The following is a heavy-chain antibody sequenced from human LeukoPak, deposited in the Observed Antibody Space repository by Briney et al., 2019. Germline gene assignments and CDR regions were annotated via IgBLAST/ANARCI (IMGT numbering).Heavy chain of an antibody. CDR2: INSSSSYI. V-gene: IGHV3-21*01. Sequence: PGRSLRLSCAASGFTFSSYSMNWVRQAPGKGLEWVSSINSSSSYIYYADSVKGRFTISRDNAKNSLYLQMNSLRAEDTAVYYCEVVTYYFDYWGQGTLVTVSS. J-gene: IGHJ4*02. CDR3: EVVTYYFDY. CDR1: GFTFSSYS. D-gene: IGHD4-23*01.